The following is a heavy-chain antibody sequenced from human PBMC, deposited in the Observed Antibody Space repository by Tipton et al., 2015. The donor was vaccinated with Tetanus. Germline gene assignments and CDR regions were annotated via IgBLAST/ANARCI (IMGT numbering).Heavy chain of an antibody. D-gene: IGHD5-24*01. CDR1: GGSISSYY. V-gene: IGHV4-59*01. J-gene: IGHJ4*02. CDR2: IDYSGST. CDR3: AGYRVGWGGRGY. Sequence: TLSLTCTVSGGSISSYYWSWVRQPPGKGLEWIGYIDYSGSTNYNPSLKSRVTISVDASRNQFSLTLNSVTAADTAVYFCAGYRVGWGGRGYWGQGTLVTVSS.